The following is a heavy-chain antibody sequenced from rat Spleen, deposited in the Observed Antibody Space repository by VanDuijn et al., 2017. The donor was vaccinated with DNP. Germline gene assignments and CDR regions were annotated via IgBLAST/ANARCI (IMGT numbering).Heavy chain of an antibody. CDR3: ARGGRTYFDY. Sequence: EVQLVESGGDLMQPGRSLKLSCVASGFTFNTYWMTWIRQVPGKGLEWVASITTSGDISYYPDSVRGRFIISRDNAINTLYLQMNSLRSEDTATYYCARGGRTYFDYWGQGVMVTVSS. V-gene: IGHV5-31*01. J-gene: IGHJ2*01. CDR2: ITTSGDIS. CDR1: GFTFNTYW. D-gene: IGHD1-11*01.